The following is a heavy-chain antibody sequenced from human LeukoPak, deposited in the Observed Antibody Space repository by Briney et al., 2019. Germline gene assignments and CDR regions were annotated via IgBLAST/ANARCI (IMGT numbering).Heavy chain of an antibody. CDR1: GFTFGNYA. J-gene: IGHJ6*02. CDR2: INHNGNVN. D-gene: IGHD3-16*01. CDR3: ARGGGLDV. V-gene: IGHV3-7*03. Sequence: GGSLRLSCAASGFTFGNYAMNWARQAPGKGLEWVASINHNGNVNYYVDSVKGRFTISRDNAKNSLYLQMSNLRAEDTAVYFCARGGGLDVWGQGATVTVSS.